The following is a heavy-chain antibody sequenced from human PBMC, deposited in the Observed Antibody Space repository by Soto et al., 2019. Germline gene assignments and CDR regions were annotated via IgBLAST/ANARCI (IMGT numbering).Heavy chain of an antibody. CDR3: ATGQYYYDSSGYYYS. CDR2: ISSSSSYT. Sequence: QVQLVESGGGLVKPGGSLRLSCAASGFTFSDYYMSWIRQAPGKGQEWVSYISSSSSYTNYADSVKGRFTISRDNAKNSLYLQMNSLRAEDTAVYYCATGQYYYDSSGYYYSWGQGTLVTVSS. D-gene: IGHD3-22*01. J-gene: IGHJ4*02. V-gene: IGHV3-11*05. CDR1: GFTFSDYY.